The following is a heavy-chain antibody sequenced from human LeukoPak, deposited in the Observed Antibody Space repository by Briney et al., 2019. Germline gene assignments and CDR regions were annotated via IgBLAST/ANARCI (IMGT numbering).Heavy chain of an antibody. Sequence: SETLSLTCTVSGGSISSGDYYWSWIRQPPGKGLEWIGYIYYGGSTYYNPSLKSRVTISVDTSKNQFSLKLSSVTAADTAVYYCAKGIYGDPNWFDPWGQGTLVTVSS. J-gene: IGHJ5*02. V-gene: IGHV4-30-4*01. D-gene: IGHD4-17*01. CDR3: AKGIYGDPNWFDP. CDR2: IYYGGST. CDR1: GGSISSGDYY.